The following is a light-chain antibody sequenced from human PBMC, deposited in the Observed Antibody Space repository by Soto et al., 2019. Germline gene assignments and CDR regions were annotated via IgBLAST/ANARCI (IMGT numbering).Light chain of an antibody. Sequence: IQMTQSPSTLSGSVGDRVTITCRASQTISSWLAWYQQKPGKAPKLLIYKASTLKSGVPSRFSGSRSGTEFTRTISSLPPDDFATYYCQQYNSYSEAFGQRTKVELK. CDR1: QTISSW. V-gene: IGKV1-5*03. J-gene: IGKJ1*01. CDR3: QQYNSYSEA. CDR2: KAS.